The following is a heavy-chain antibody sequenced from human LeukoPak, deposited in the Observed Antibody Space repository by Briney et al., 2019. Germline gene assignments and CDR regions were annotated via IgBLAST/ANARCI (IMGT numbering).Heavy chain of an antibody. CDR3: ARSPVGRDSSGWYGWDDAFDI. J-gene: IGHJ3*02. V-gene: IGHV1-69*13. CDR1: GYTFTSYG. Sequence: ASVKFSCKASGYTFTSYGISWVRQASGQGLEWMGGIIPIVGTANYAQKSQGRVTITVDESTSTAYMELSSLRSEDTAVYYCARSPVGRDSSGWYGWDDAFDIWGQGTMVTVSS. D-gene: IGHD6-19*01. CDR2: IIPIVGTA.